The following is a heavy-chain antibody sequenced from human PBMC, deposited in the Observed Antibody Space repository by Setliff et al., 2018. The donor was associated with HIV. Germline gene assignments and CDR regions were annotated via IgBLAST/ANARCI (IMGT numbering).Heavy chain of an antibody. V-gene: IGHV1-24*01. D-gene: IGHD4-17*01. Sequence: GASVKVSCKVSGYTLTELSRHWVRQAPGKGLEWMGSFDPKDGNTKYSQKFQGRVTITRDTSATTAYMELSSLRSEDTAVYYCARERNYGVNRPFDYWGQGTLVTVSS. J-gene: IGHJ4*02. CDR2: FDPKDGNT. CDR3: ARERNYGVNRPFDY. CDR1: GYTLTELS.